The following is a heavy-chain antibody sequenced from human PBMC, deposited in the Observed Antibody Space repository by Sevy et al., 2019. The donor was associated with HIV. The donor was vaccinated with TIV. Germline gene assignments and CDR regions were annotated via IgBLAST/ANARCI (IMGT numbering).Heavy chain of an antibody. CDR1: GFTVSSNY. J-gene: IGHJ4*02. Sequence: GGSLRLSCAVSGFTVSSNYLSGVRQAPGKGLEWVSTIYSGGNTYYADSVRGRFTMSRDNSKNTLDLQMNSLRAEDTAVYYCARGRTYYESGGFYPYYFDIWGQGTLVTVSS. CDR2: IYSGGNT. D-gene: IGHD3-22*01. CDR3: ARGRTYYESGGFYPYYFDI. V-gene: IGHV3-53*01.